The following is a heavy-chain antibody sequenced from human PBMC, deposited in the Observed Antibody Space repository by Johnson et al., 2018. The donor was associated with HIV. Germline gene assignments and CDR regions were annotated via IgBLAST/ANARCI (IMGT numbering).Heavy chain of an antibody. V-gene: IGHV3-30*04. Sequence: QMQLVESGGGVVQPGRSLRLSCAGSGFTFSSFAIHWVRQAPGKGLEWVAVVADDGGYKDYADSVKGRFTVSRDNSRDTLYLQMNSLRSEDTAVYYCTRDPYFSDALDIWGQGTMVTVSS. D-gene: IGHD3-3*01. CDR2: VADDGGYK. CDR1: GFTFSSFA. CDR3: TRDPYFSDALDI. J-gene: IGHJ3*02.